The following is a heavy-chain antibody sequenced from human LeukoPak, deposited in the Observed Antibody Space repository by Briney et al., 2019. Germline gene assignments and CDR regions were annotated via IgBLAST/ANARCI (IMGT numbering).Heavy chain of an antibody. CDR3: ARDSLWFGEFYGMDV. V-gene: IGHV3-48*01. CDR2: ISSSSRTI. CDR1: GFTFSSYS. J-gene: IGHJ6*02. D-gene: IGHD3-10*01. Sequence: GGSLRLSCAASGFTFSSYSMTWVRQAPGKGLEWVSYISSSSRTIYYADSVKGRFTISRDNAKNSLYLQMNSLRAEDTAVYYCARDSLWFGEFYGMDVWGQGTTVTVSS.